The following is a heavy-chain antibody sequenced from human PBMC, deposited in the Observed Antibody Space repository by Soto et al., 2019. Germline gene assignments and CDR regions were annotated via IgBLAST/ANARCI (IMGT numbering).Heavy chain of an antibody. CDR3: ARVSYYCSSTSCYVLDY. V-gene: IGHV3-64*01. Sequence: GSLRLSCAASGFTFSSYAMHWVRQAPGKGLEYVSAISSNGGSTYYANSVKGRFTISRDNSKNTLYLQMGSLRAEDMAVYYCARVSYYCSSTSCYVLDYWGQGT. D-gene: IGHD2-2*01. CDR2: ISSNGGST. CDR1: GFTFSSYA. J-gene: IGHJ4*02.